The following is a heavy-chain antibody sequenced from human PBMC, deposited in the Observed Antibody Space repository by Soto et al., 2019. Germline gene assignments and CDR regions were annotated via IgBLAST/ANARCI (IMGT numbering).Heavy chain of an antibody. Sequence: ASVKVSCKASGYTFTCYYMDWVRQAPGQGLEWMGWINPNSGGTNYAQKFQGWVTMTRDTSISTAYMELSRLRSDDTAVYYCARYTVTYTFDIWGQGTMVTVSS. CDR2: INPNSGGT. J-gene: IGHJ3*02. V-gene: IGHV1-2*04. CDR1: GYTFTCYY. D-gene: IGHD4-17*01. CDR3: ARYTVTYTFDI.